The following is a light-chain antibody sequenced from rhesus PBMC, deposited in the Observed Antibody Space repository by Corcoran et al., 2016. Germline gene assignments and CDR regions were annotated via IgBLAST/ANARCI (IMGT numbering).Light chain of an antibody. CDR3: QQYYSAPWT. CDR1: QGISNY. V-gene: IGKV1S17*01. Sequence: DIQMTQSPSSLSASVGDRVTITCRARQGISNYLAWYQQTPGETPKLLIYAASGLKSGIPSRFSGSGSGTDFTLTISSLQSEDFATYYCQQYYSAPWTFGQGTRVEIK. J-gene: IGKJ1*01. CDR2: AAS.